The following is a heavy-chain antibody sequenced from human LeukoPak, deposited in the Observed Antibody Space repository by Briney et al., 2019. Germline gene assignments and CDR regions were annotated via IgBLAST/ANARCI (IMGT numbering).Heavy chain of an antibody. D-gene: IGHD1-1*01. CDR3: ARGPRADVSTFRTYYSYGMDV. CDR1: GGSFSGGASCSGYY. J-gene: IGHJ6*02. V-gene: IGHV4-34*01. CDR2: ANPSGST. Sequence: SETLSLTCAVYGGSFSGGASCSGYYWSWIRQSPGRGLEWIGEANPSGSTNYNPSLKSRVTISGDTSKTQFSLRLSSVTAADTAVYYCARGPRADVSTFRTYYSYGMDVWGQGTTVTASS.